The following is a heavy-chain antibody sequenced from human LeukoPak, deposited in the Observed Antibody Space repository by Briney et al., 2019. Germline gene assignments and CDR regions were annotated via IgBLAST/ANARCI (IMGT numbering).Heavy chain of an antibody. V-gene: IGHV3-23*01. CDR1: GFTFRSYA. CDR2: ISGSGGST. Sequence: PGRSLRLSCAASGFTFRSYAMSWVRQAPGKGLEWVSAISGSGGSTYYADSVKGRFTISRDNSKNTLYLQMNSLRAEDTAVYYCAPYDSSGYYHYLDYWGQGTLVTVSS. CDR3: APYDSSGYYHYLDY. D-gene: IGHD3-22*01. J-gene: IGHJ4*02.